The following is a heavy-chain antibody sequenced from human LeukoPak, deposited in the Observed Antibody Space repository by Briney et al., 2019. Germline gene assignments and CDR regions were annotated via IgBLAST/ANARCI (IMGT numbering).Heavy chain of an antibody. CDR2: INWNGGST. D-gene: IGHD4-17*01. V-gene: IGHV3-20*04. CDR1: GFTFDDYG. Sequence: GGSLRLPCAASGFTFDDYGMSWVRQAPGKGLEWVSGINWNGGSTGYADSVKGRFTISRDNAKNSLYLQMNSLRAEDTALYYCARAGTTVTTSTFDYWGQGTLVTVSS. CDR3: ARAGTTVTTSTFDY. J-gene: IGHJ4*02.